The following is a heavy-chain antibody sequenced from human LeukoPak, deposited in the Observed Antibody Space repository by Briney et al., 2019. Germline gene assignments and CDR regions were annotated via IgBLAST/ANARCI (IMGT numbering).Heavy chain of an antibody. D-gene: IGHD4-17*01. CDR1: GFTFSSYW. CDR3: AVSEGGDYGDYELY. Sequence: GGSLRLSCAASGFTFSSYWMSWVRQAPGKGLEWVANIKQDGSEKYYVDFVKGRFTISRDNAKNSLYLQMNSLRAEDTAVYYCAVSEGGDYGDYELYWGQGTLVTVSP. J-gene: IGHJ4*02. CDR2: IKQDGSEK. V-gene: IGHV3-7*01.